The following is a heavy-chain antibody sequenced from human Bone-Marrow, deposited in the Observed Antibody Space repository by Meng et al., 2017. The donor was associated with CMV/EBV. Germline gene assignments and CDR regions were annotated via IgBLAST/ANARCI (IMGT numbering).Heavy chain of an antibody. CDR1: GFSFSGSA. D-gene: IGHD2-21*01. CDR3: TSHALVVGWFDP. CDR2: IRSKANSYAT. Sequence: SGFSFSGSAICWSRQASGKGLEWVGRIRSKANSYATAYAASVKGRFTISRDDSTNTAYLQMTSLKTEDTAVYYCTSHALVVGWFDPWGQGTLVTVSS. J-gene: IGHJ5*02. V-gene: IGHV3-73*01.